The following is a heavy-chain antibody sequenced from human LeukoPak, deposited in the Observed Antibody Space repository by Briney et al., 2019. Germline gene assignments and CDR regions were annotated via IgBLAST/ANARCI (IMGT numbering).Heavy chain of an antibody. D-gene: IGHD3-10*01. CDR1: GGSISSSSYY. V-gene: IGHV4-39*01. CDR2: IYYSGST. CDR3: ARHPTLGGIDY. Sequence: SETLSLTCTVSGGSISSSSYYWGWIRQPPGKGLEWIGSIYYSGSTYYNPSLKSRVTISVDTSKNQFSLKLSSVIAADTAVYYCARHPTLGGIDYWGQGTLVTVSS. J-gene: IGHJ4*02.